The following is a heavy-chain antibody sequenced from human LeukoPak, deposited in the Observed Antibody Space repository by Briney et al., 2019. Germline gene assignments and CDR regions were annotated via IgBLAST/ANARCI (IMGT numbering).Heavy chain of an antibody. CDR1: GFTFSSYW. CDR3: ARRASFDY. V-gene: IGHV3-74*01. Sequence: GGSLRLSCTASGFTFSSYWMHWVRHVPGKGLVWVSRINTDGSSTTYADSVKGRFTVSRDNAKNTLYLQMNSLRAEDTAVYYCARRASFDYWGQGTLVTVSS. CDR2: INTDGSST. J-gene: IGHJ4*02.